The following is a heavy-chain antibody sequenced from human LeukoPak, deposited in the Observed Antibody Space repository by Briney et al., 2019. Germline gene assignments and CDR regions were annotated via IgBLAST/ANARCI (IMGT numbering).Heavy chain of an antibody. CDR3: GLASGYYLVFEY. J-gene: IGHJ4*02. V-gene: IGHV4-4*07. CDR1: GGSLSSYY. D-gene: IGHD3-22*01. CDR2: IDSSGNT. Sequence: SETLSLTCTVSGGSLSSYYWNWIRQPAGKGLLWIGRIDSSGNTHYNPSLKSRVTMSVDTSKNQFSLKLNSVTAADTAVYYCGLASGYYLVFEYWGQGALVTVSS.